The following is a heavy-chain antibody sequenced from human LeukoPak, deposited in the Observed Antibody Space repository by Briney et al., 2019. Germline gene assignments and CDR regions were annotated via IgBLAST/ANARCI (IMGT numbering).Heavy chain of an antibody. CDR2: TYFRSKWYN. CDR3: ANFYLDN. D-gene: IGHD2/OR15-2a*01. Sequence: SQTLSLTCAISGDTVSSNSAAWNWIRQSPSRGLEWLGRTYFRSKWYNDYAESVKGRISINPDTSKNQFSLHLNSVNPEDTAVYYCANFYLDNWCQGSLVTVSS. V-gene: IGHV6-1*01. CDR1: GDTVSSNSAA. J-gene: IGHJ4*02.